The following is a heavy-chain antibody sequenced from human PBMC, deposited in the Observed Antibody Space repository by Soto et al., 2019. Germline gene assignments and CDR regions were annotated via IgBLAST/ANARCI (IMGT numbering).Heavy chain of an antibody. CDR1: GYTFTGYY. Sequence: ASVKVSCKASGYTFTGYYMHWVRQAPGQGLEWMGWINPNSGGTNYAQKFQGWVTMTRDTPISTAYMELSRLRSDDTAVYYCAREAAGILTGYYPPYYYYGMDVWGQGTTVTVSS. V-gene: IGHV1-2*04. CDR2: INPNSGGT. CDR3: AREAAGILTGYYPPYYYYGMDV. J-gene: IGHJ6*02. D-gene: IGHD3-9*01.